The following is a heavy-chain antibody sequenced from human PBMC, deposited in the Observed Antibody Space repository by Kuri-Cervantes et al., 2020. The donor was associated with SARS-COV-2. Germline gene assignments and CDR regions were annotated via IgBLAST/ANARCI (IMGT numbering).Heavy chain of an antibody. V-gene: IGHV3-48*03. CDR3: AREGYYDSSGYFDY. CDR2: ISSTGDTI. J-gene: IGHJ4*02. D-gene: IGHD3-22*01. CDR1: GFTFSSYE. Sequence: GGSLRLSCAASGFTFSSYEMNWVRQTPGKGLEWVSYISSTGDTIYYADSVKGRFTISRDNAKNLLYLQMNSLRDEDTAVYYCAREGYYDSSGYFDYWGQGTLVTVSS.